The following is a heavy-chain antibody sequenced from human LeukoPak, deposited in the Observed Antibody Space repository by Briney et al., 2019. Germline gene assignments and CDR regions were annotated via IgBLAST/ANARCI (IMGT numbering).Heavy chain of an antibody. V-gene: IGHV3-48*03. CDR2: ISTSGSTI. CDR3: ARDGPAYSFDY. Sequence: AGSLTLTCAASGFMFNGYELHWVRQAPGKGLEWLSCISTSGSTIYYADSVKGRFTFSRDNARNSLYLQMNSLRAEDTALYYCARDGPAYSFDYWGHRSLFTVSS. D-gene: IGHD1-1*01. J-gene: IGHJ4*01. CDR1: GFMFNGYE.